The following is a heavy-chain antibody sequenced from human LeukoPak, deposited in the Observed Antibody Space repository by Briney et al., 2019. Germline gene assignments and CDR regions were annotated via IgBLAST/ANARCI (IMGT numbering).Heavy chain of an antibody. CDR1: GFTFSSYS. CDR3: ARESDYYYMDV. Sequence: GGSLRLSCAASGFTFSSYSMNWVRQAPGKGLEWVSSISSSASYIYYAASVKGRFTISRDNAKNSLYLQMNSLRAEDTAVYYCARESDYYYMDVWGKGTTVTVSS. J-gene: IGHJ6*03. V-gene: IGHV3-21*01. CDR2: ISSSASYI.